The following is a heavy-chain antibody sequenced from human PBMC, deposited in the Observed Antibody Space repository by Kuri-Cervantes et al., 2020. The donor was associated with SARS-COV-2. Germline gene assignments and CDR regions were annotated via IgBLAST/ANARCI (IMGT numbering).Heavy chain of an antibody. J-gene: IGHJ4*02. CDR1: GFSFSSYA. CDR2: ISYDGSNK. Sequence: GGSLRLSCAAAGFSFSSYAMHWVRQAPGKGLEWVAVISYDGSNKYYADSVKGRFTMSRDNSKNTLYLQMNSLRAEDTAVYYCAKPRAASLEWLLRTHFDYWVQGTLVTVSS. V-gene: IGHV3-30-3*02. D-gene: IGHD3-3*01. CDR3: AKPRAASLEWLLRTHFDY.